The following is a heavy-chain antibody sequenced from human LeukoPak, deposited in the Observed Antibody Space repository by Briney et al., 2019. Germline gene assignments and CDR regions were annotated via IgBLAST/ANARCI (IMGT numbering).Heavy chain of an antibody. J-gene: IGHJ4*02. CDR2: ISYDGSNK. V-gene: IGHV3-30*18. CDR1: GFTFSSYG. CDR3: ANVEAENIDY. Sequence: GRSLRLSCAASGFTFSSYGMHWVRQAPGKGLEWVAVISYDGSNKYYADSVKGRFTISRDNSKNTLYLQMNSLRAEDTAVYYCANVEAENIDYWGQGTLVTVSS. D-gene: IGHD5-24*01.